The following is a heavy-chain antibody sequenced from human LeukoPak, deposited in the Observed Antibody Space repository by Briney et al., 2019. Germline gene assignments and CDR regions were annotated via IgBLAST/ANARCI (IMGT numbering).Heavy chain of an antibody. CDR2: INPNHGGT. V-gene: IGHV1-2*02. J-gene: IGHJ4*02. CDR3: ARGGKSELGTCDF. D-gene: IGHD7-27*01. Sequence: ASVKVSCKASGGTFSSYAISWVRQAPGQGLEWMGWINPNHGGTNYAPRFQGRVTMTRDTSISTVYMELNRLRSDDTAVYYCARGGKSELGTCDFWGQGTLVTVSS. CDR1: GGTFSSYA.